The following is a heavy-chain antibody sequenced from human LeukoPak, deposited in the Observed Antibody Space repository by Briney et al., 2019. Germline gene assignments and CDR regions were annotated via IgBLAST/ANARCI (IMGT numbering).Heavy chain of an antibody. CDR3: ARGRDIVVVPAAPHFDY. Sequence: SETLSLTCTVSGGSISSYYWSWIRQPPGKGLEWIGYIYHSGSTYYNPSLKSRVTISVDGSKNQFSLKLSSVTAADTAVYYCARGRDIVVVPAAPHFDYWGQGTLVTVSS. D-gene: IGHD2-2*01. V-gene: IGHV4-59*12. CDR1: GGSISSYY. J-gene: IGHJ4*02. CDR2: IYHSGST.